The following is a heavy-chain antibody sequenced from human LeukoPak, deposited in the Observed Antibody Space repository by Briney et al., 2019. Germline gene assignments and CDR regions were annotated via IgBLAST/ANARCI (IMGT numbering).Heavy chain of an antibody. Sequence: GGSLRLSCAASGLTFSNAWMNWVRQAPGKGLEWVAVISYDGSNKYYADSVKGRFTISRDNSKNTLYLQMNSLRAEDTAVYYCAREIETGDFYYYYGMDVWGQGTTVTVSS. CDR2: ISYDGSNK. D-gene: IGHD7-27*01. V-gene: IGHV3-30*03. J-gene: IGHJ6*02. CDR3: AREIETGDFYYYYGMDV. CDR1: GLTFSNAW.